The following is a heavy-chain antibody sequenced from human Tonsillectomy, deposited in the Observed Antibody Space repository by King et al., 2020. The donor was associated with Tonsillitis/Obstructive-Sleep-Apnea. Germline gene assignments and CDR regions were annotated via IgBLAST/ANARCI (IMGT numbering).Heavy chain of an antibody. CDR3: ARQRRPTSPFDY. J-gene: IGHJ4*02. Sequence: VQLQQWGAGLLKPSETLSLTGAVYGGSFSGYYWSWIRQPPGKGLEWIGEINHSGSTNYNPSLKSRVTISVDTSKNQFSLKLSSVTAADTAVYYCARQRRPTSPFDYWGQGTLVTVSS. V-gene: IGHV4-34*01. CDR1: GGSFSGYY. CDR2: INHSGST.